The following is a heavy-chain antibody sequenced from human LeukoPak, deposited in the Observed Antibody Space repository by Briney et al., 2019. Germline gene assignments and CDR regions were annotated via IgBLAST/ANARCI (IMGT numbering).Heavy chain of an antibody. CDR3: GVSILVVPDGTDDH. J-gene: IGHJ4*02. D-gene: IGHD2-2*01. Sequence: GGSLSLSCAASGFNFSSYQMNWLRQAPGKGLEWVSYISSSGSTIYYADSVKGRFTISRDNAKNSLYLQMNSLRAEDKAVFYYGVSILVVPDGTDDHWGQGTLVTVSS. CDR1: GFNFSSYQ. V-gene: IGHV3-48*03. CDR2: ISSSGSTI.